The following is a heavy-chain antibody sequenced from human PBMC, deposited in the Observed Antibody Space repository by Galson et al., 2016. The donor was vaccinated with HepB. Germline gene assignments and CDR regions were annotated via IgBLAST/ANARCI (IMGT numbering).Heavy chain of an antibody. J-gene: IGHJ4*02. CDR1: GYSFTSCW. CDR3: ARLVTTVTPIDY. V-gene: IGHV5-51*01. CDR2: IYPDDSDT. Sequence: QSGAEVKKPGESLKISCKGSGYSFTSCWIGWVRQMPVKGLEWMGIIYPDDSDTRYSPSFQGQVTISADKSISTAYLQWSSLKASDTAVYYCARLVTTVTPIDYWGQGTLVTVSS. D-gene: IGHD4-17*01.